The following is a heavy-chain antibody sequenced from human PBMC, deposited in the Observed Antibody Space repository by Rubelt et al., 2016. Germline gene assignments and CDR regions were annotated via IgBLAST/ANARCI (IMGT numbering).Heavy chain of an antibody. D-gene: IGHD5-18*01. V-gene: IGHV1-3*01. CDR3: VRDRYSKATLWF. CDR1: GYTFTNYA. Sequence: QVQLVQSGSELKKPGASVKVSCKASGYTFTNYAMNWVRQAPGTRLEWMGFINVGIGNTRYSQNYQGRVTITRDTSASTVYMELSSLTSEDSAVYYCVRDRYSKATLWFWGQGTLVTVSS. CDR2: INVGIGNT. J-gene: IGHJ4*02.